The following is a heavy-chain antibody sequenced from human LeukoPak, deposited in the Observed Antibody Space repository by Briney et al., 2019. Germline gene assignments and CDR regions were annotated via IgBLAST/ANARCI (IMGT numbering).Heavy chain of an antibody. J-gene: IGHJ6*02. Sequence: GSLRLSCAASGFTFSSYGMHWVRQAPGKGLEWIGEINHSGSTNYNPSLKSRVTISVDTSKNQFSLKLSSVTAADTAVYYCARGLSGWQYYYYGMDVWGQGTTVTVSS. D-gene: IGHD6-19*01. CDR3: ARGLSGWQYYYYGMDV. CDR2: INHSGST. CDR1: GFTFSSYG. V-gene: IGHV4-34*01.